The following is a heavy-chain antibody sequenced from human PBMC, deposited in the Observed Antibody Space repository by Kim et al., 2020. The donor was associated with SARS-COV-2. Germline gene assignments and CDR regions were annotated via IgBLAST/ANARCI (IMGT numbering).Heavy chain of an antibody. V-gene: IGHV4-34*01. Sequence: SETLSLTCAVYGGSFSGYYWSWIRQPPGKGLEWIGEINHSGRTNYNPSLKSRVTISVDTSKNQFSLKLTSVTAADTAVYYCARRLSTTSGSGCHYCDVWG. D-gene: IGHD3-10*01. J-gene: IGHJ3*01. CDR2: INHSGRT. CDR1: GGSFSGYY. CDR3: ARRLSTTSGSGCHYCDV.